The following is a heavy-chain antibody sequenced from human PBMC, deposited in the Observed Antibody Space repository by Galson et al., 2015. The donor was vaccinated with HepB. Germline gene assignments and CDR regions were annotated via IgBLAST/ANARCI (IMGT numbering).Heavy chain of an antibody. Sequence: TLSLTCAVSGGSISSGGYSWSWIRQPPGKGLEWIGYIYYSGSTYYNPSLKSRVTISVDTSKNQFSLKLSSVTAADTAVYYCARDTSLAAGLFDYWGQGTLVTVSS. CDR2: IYYSGST. CDR1: GGSISSGGYS. J-gene: IGHJ4*02. CDR3: ARDTSLAAGLFDY. D-gene: IGHD6-13*01. V-gene: IGHV4-30-4*07.